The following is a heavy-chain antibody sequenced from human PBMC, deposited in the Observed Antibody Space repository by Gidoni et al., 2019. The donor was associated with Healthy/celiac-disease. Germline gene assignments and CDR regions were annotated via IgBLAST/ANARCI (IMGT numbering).Heavy chain of an antibody. D-gene: IGHD1-7*01. Sequence: QVQLVQSGAEVTKPGASVTVSCKASGYTFTGYSRHWVRQAPGQGLEWMGWINPNSGGTNYAQKFQGRVTMTRDTSISTAYMELSRLRSDDTAVYYCARDQVLELPSAYYYYMDVWGKGTTVTVSS. V-gene: IGHV1-2*02. J-gene: IGHJ6*03. CDR2: INPNSGGT. CDR3: ARDQVLELPSAYYYYMDV. CDR1: GYTFTGYS.